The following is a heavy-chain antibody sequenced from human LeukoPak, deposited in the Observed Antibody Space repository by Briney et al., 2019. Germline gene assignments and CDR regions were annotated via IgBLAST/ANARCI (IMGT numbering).Heavy chain of an antibody. J-gene: IGHJ3*02. V-gene: IGHV3-7*01. CDR1: VFTFSSYW. CDR2: IKQDGSEQ. CDR3: ARDAYNSNTDAFDI. Sequence: GGSLRLSCAASVFTFSSYWMTWVRQAPGKGLEWVANIKQDGSEQYYVDSVKGRFTISRDNAKNSLYLQMNSLRAEDTAVYYCARDAYNSNTDAFDIWGQGTMVTVSS. D-gene: IGHD1/OR15-1a*01.